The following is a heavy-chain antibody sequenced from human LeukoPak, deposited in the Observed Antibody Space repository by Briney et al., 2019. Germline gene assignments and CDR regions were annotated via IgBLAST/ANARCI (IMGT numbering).Heavy chain of an antibody. V-gene: IGHV3-23*01. CDR2: ISGSGDNT. CDR1: GFSFSSHA. D-gene: IGHD3-10*01. J-gene: IGHJ4*02. CDR3: AKDFRGAGYFFDY. Sequence: GGSLRLSCAASGFSFSSHAMSWVRQAPGKGLEWVSAISGSGDNTFYAGSVRGRFTISRDNSKNTLYLQMDSLRAEDTAIYYCAKDFRGAGYFFDYWGQGTLVTVSS.